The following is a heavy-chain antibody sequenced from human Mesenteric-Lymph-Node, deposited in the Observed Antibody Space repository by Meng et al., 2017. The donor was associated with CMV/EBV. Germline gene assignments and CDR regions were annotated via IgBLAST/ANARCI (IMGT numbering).Heavy chain of an antibody. CDR1: GGSISSSSYY. V-gene: IGHV4-39*01. CDR3: AKVGYHDTSGHFYYSDY. CDR2: IYYSGST. J-gene: IGHJ4*02. D-gene: IGHD3-16*02. Sequence: SETLSLTCTVSGGSISSSSYYWGWIRQPPGKGLEWIGSIYYSGSTYYNPSLKSRVTISVDTSKNQFSLKLSSVTAADTAVYYCAKVGYHDTSGHFYYSDYWGQGTLVTVSS.